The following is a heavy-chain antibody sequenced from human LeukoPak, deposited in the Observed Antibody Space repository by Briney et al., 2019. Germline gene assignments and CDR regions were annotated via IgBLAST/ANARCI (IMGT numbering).Heavy chain of an antibody. Sequence: ASVKVSCKASGGTFSSYAISWVRQAPGQGLEWMGRIIPILGVANYAQKFQGRVTITADKSTSTAYMELSSLRSEDTAVYYCARGESGGYYFYFDYWGQGTLVTVSS. CDR2: IIPILGVA. CDR1: GGTFSSYA. D-gene: IGHD3-22*01. J-gene: IGHJ4*02. V-gene: IGHV1-69*04. CDR3: ARGESGGYYFYFDY.